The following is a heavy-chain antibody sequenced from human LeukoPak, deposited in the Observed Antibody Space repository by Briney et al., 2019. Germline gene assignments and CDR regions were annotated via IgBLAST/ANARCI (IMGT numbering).Heavy chain of an antibody. CDR3: ARATDYYGSGNYHNVPYGY. D-gene: IGHD3-10*01. Sequence: GASVKVSCKASGYTFTDYYLHWVRQAPGQGLEWMGWISPNSGGTDYAQKFQGRVTMTRDTSISTAYMELSRLRYDDTAVYYCARATDYYGSGNYHNVPYGYWGQGTPVTVSS. CDR1: GYTFTDYY. V-gene: IGHV1-2*02. CDR2: ISPNSGGT. J-gene: IGHJ4*02.